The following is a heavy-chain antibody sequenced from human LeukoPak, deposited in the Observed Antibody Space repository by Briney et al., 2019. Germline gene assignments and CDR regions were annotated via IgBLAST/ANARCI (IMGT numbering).Heavy chain of an antibody. J-gene: IGHJ4*02. V-gene: IGHV3-21*01. CDR1: GLTGSSNS. D-gene: IGHD1-26*01. CDR2: ISSSSTYI. CDR3: ARDLSVGAKPDLGFDY. Sequence: PGGSLRLSCTVTGLTGSSNSMSWVRLAPGKGLEWVSSISSSSTYIYYADSMKGRFTISRDNAKNSLYLQMNSLRAEDTAVYYCARDLSVGAKPDLGFDYWGQGSLVTVSS.